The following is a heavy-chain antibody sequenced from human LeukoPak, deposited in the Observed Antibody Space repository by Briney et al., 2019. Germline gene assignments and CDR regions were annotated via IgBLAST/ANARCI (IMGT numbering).Heavy chain of an antibody. D-gene: IGHD3-10*01. Sequence: GGSLRLSCAASGFTFSSYGMHWVRQAPGKGLEWVAVIWYDGSHKYYADSVKGRFTISRDNSKNTLYLQMNSLRAEDTAVYYCAKDQKELWFGELRYYFDYWGQGTLVTVSS. CDR3: AKDQKELWFGELRYYFDY. J-gene: IGHJ4*02. CDR1: GFTFSSYG. CDR2: IWYDGSHK. V-gene: IGHV3-30*02.